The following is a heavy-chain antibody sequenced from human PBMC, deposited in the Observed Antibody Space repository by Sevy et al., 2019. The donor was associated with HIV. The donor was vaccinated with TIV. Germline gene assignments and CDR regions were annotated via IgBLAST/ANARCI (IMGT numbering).Heavy chain of an antibody. CDR2: ISGSADNT. J-gene: IGHJ3*02. CDR3: AKDLVYCSCGSCSPYDAFDI. Sequence: GGSLRLSCAASGFTFSSYAKSWVRQAPGKGLEWVSGISGSADNTYFSDSVKGRFTISRDNSKNTMFMQMNSLGAEDTALYYCAKDLVYCSCGSCSPYDAFDIWGQGTMVTVSS. CDR1: GFTFSSYA. D-gene: IGHD2-15*01. V-gene: IGHV3-23*01.